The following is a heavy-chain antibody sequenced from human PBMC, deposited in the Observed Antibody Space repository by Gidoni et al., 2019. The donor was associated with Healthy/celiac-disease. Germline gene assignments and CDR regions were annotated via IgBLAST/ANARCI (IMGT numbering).Heavy chain of an antibody. Sequence: VQLQESGPGLVKPSPTLSLTSTVSGGSISSGDYYWSWIRQPPGKGLEWIGYIYYSGSTSYNPSLKSRVTISVDTSKNQFSLKLSSVTAADTAVYYCAREHDDMAGASYGMDVWGQGTTVTVSS. CDR2: IYYSGST. J-gene: IGHJ6*02. CDR1: GGSISSGDYY. V-gene: IGHV4-30-4*01. D-gene: IGHD3-9*01. CDR3: AREHDDMAGASYGMDV.